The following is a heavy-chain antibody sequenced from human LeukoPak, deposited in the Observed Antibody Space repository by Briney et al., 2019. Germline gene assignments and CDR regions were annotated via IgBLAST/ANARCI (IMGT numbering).Heavy chain of an antibody. CDR2: IYTSGST. D-gene: IGHD1/OR15-1a*01. J-gene: IGHJ4*02. CDR1: GGSISSYY. Sequence: KSSETLSLTCTVSGGSISSYYWSWIRQPPGKGLEWIGYIYTSGSTNYNPSLKSRVTISVDTSKYQFSLKLSSVTAADTAVYYCAREAGTHGRYFDYWGQGTLVTVSS. CDR3: AREAGTHGRYFDY. V-gene: IGHV4-4*09.